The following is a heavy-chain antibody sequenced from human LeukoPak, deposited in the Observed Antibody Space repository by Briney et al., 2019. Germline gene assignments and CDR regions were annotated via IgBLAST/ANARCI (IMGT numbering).Heavy chain of an antibody. D-gene: IGHD1-26*01. V-gene: IGHV1-46*01. Sequence: ASVKLSCKASGYTFTSNYMHWVRQAPGQGLEWMGLINPTGGSTGYAQKFQGRATMSRDMSTSTDYMELSSMRSEDTAIYYCARDNSVGDNAWWFDPWGQGTLVTVSS. CDR2: INPTGGST. J-gene: IGHJ5*02. CDR1: GYTFTSNY. CDR3: ARDNSVGDNAWWFDP.